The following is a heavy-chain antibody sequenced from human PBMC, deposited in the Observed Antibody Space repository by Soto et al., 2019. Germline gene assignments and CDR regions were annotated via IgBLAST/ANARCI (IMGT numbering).Heavy chain of an antibody. CDR1: VGSFSASY. J-gene: IGHJ3*02. CDR2: INRSGGT. CDR3: ANSDAFDI. Sequence: SETLSLTCAVYVGSFSASYWSWIRQLPGKGLEWIGEINRSGGTAYNPSLKGRVSISVDKSNRELSLRLTSVTAADTAVYYCANSDAFDIWGQGTMVTVSS. D-gene: IGHD2-15*01. V-gene: IGHV4-34*01.